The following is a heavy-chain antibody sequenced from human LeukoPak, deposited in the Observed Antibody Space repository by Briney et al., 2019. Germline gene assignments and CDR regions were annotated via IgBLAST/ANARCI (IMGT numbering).Heavy chain of an antibody. CDR3: ARQGAADPSKYYFDY. V-gene: IGHV3-33*01. D-gene: IGHD1-26*01. CDR2: IWYDGSNK. Sequence: GSLRLSCAASGFTFSSYGMHWVRQAPGKGLEWVAVIWYDGSNKYYADSVKGRFTISRDNSKNTLYLQMNSLRAEDTAVYYCARQGAADPSKYYFDYWGQGTLVTVSS. CDR1: GFTFSSYG. J-gene: IGHJ4*02.